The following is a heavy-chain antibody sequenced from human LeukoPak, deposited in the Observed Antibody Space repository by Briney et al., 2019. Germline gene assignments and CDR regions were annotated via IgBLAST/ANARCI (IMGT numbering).Heavy chain of an antibody. V-gene: IGHV3-30*03. CDR1: GFTFSSYG. Sequence: GRSLRLSCAASGFTFSSYGMHWVRQAPGKGLEWVALILYDGSNEYYADSVKGRFTISRDNSKNTMYLHMNSLIAEDTALYYCARDRGYTYGHNFDYWGQGTLVTVSS. CDR3: ARDRGYTYGHNFDY. D-gene: IGHD5-18*01. CDR2: ILYDGSNE. J-gene: IGHJ4*02.